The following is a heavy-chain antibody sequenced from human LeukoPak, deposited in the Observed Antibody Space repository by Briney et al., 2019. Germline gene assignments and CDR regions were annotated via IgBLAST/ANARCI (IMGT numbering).Heavy chain of an antibody. V-gene: IGHV3-72*01. J-gene: IGHJ6*02. CDR3: ARDPYYDILTGYSPYYYYGMDV. Sequence: GGSLRLSCAVSGFTFSDHHMDWVRQAPGKGLEWVGRIRNKANSYTTEYAASVKGRFTVSRDDSKNSLYLQLNSLKTEDTAVYYCARDPYYDILTGYSPYYYYGMDVWGQGTTVTVSS. CDR2: IRNKANSYTT. CDR1: GFTFSDHH. D-gene: IGHD3-9*01.